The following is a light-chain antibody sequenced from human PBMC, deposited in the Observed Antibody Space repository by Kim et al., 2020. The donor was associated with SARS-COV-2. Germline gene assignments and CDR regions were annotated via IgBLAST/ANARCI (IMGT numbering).Light chain of an antibody. V-gene: IGLV2-14*03. Sequence: QSALTQPASVSGSPGQSITISCTGTSSDIGGYNLVSWYQQHPGKAPKLMIFGVSNRPSGVSSRFSGSKSGNTASLTISDLQAEDEADYYCSSYTSSITLVFGGGTKLTVL. CDR2: GVS. CDR3: SSYTSSITLV. CDR1: SSDIGGYNL. J-gene: IGLJ3*02.